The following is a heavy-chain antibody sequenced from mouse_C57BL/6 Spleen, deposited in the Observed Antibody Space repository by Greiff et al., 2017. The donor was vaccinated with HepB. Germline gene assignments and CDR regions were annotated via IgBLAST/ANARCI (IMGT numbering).Heavy chain of an antibody. CDR2: IHPNSGST. Sequence: QVQLQQPGAELVKPGASVKLSCKASGYTFTSYWMHWVKQRPGQGLEWIGMIHPNSGSTNYNEKFKSKATLTVDKSSSTAYMQLSSLTSEDSAVYYCARRGYYGSSSRYFDVWGTGTTVTVSS. D-gene: IGHD1-1*01. V-gene: IGHV1-64*01. CDR3: ARRGYYGSSSRYFDV. CDR1: GYTFTSYW. J-gene: IGHJ1*03.